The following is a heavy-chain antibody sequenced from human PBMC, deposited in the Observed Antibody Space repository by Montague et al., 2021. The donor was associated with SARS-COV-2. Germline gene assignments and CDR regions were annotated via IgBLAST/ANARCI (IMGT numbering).Heavy chain of an antibody. V-gene: IGHV4-39*02. CDR1: SGSIVSSGYH. CDR2: IYYSGTT. Sequence: SETLSLTCSVSSGSIVSSGYHWGWIRQPPGKELEWIGNIYYSGTTYYNPSLQSRGTISVDTSKNHLSLRLSPVTAAGTAVYFCARGMIRGVTTPFDYWGQGSQVTVSS. CDR3: ARGMIRGVTTPFDY. J-gene: IGHJ4*02. D-gene: IGHD3-10*01.